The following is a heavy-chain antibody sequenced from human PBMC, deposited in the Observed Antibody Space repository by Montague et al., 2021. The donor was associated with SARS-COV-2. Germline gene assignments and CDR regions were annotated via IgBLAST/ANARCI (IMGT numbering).Heavy chain of an antibody. CDR1: GDSISTSTW. J-gene: IGHJ6*02. CDR2: IFHSGTI. CDR3: ATLSRRTAAGTRDYFGLDV. V-gene: IGHV4-4*02. D-gene: IGHD6-13*01. Sequence: SETLSLTCRVSGDSISTSTWWTWVRQTPGKGLEWIGEIFHSGTINYNPPLKSRVSISVDKSNNQFSLRLSSLIAADTAVYYCATLSRRTAAGTRDYFGLDVWGQGDTVVVSS.